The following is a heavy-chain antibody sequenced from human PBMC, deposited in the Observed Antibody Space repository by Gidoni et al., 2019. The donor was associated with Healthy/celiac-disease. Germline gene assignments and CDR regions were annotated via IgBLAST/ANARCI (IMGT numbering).Heavy chain of an antibody. J-gene: IGHJ5*02. CDR3: ARDGTLGYCSGGSCNWFDP. V-gene: IGHV4-39*07. CDR2: IYYSGGT. Sequence: QLQLQESGPGLVKPSETLSLTCTVSGGSISSSSYYWGWIRQPPGKGLEWIGSIYYSGGTYYNPSLKSRVTISVDTSKNQFSLKLSSVTAADTAVYYCARDGTLGYCSGGSCNWFDPWGQGTLVTVSS. D-gene: IGHD2-15*01. CDR1: GGSISSSSYY.